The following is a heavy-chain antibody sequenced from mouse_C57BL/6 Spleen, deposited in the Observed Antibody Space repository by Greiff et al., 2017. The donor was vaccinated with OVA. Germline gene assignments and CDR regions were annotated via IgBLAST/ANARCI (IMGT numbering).Heavy chain of an antibody. CDR1: GYTFSDYN. J-gene: IGHJ4*01. V-gene: IGHV1-18*01. CDR2: INPNNGGT. CDR3: ARSRTNAMDY. Sequence: VQLKQSGPELVKPGASVKLPCKASGYTFSDYNMDWVKQSPGKSLEWIGDINPNNGGTIYNQKFKGKATLTVDKSSSTAYMELRSLTSEDTAVDYCARSRTNAMDYWGQGTSVTVSS. D-gene: IGHD2-14*01.